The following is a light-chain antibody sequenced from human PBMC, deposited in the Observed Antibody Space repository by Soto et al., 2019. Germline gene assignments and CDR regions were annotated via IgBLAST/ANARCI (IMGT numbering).Light chain of an antibody. J-gene: IGKJ1*01. CDR1: QSIRRW. CDR3: QLSTIHSER. V-gene: IGKV1-5*01. Sequence: RQTKMSPSTLSASMRDTVTITCRASQSIRRWLAWYQQKPGKAPKFLIYDASNLENGVPSRFSGSGSGTGFTLTICILQADDFASYYCQLSTIHSERFGEGAKV. CDR2: DAS.